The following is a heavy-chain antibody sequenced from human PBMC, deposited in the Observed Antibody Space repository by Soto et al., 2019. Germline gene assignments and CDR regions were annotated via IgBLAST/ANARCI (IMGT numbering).Heavy chain of an antibody. CDR2: INHSGST. D-gene: IGHD3-3*01. Sequence: QVQLQQWGAGLLKPSETLSLTCAVYGGSFSGYYWSWIRQPPGKGLEWIGEINHSGSTNYNPSLKSRVTISVDTSKSQFSLQLSSVTAADTAVYYCASANDFWSGYGPWGQGTLVTVSS. J-gene: IGHJ5*02. CDR3: ASANDFWSGYGP. V-gene: IGHV4-34*01. CDR1: GGSFSGYY.